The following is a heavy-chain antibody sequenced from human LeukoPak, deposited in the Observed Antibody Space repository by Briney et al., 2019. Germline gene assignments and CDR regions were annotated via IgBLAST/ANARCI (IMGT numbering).Heavy chain of an antibody. J-gene: IGHJ5*02. CDR3: ARDGGSGSYFTTPGWFDP. V-gene: IGHV5-51*01. Sequence: GESLKISCKASGYSFTTYWIGWVRQMPGKGLEWMGIIYPGDSDTRYSPSFQGQVTISADKSISTAYLQWCSLKASDTAMYYCARDGGSGSYFTTPGWFDPWGQGTLVTVSS. CDR2: IYPGDSDT. CDR1: GYSFTTYW. D-gene: IGHD3-10*01.